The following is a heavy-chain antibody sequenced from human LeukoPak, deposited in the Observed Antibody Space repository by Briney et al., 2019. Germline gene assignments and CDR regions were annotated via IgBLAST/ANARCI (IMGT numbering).Heavy chain of an antibody. V-gene: IGHV3-23*01. Sequence: GGSLRLSCAASGFTFSSYAMSWVRQAPGKGLEWVSAISGSGGSTYYADSVKGRFTISRDNSKNTLYLQMNSLRAEDTAVYYCAKHPNYFLVPGATWGFDYWGQGTLVTVSS. CDR2: ISGSGGST. D-gene: IGHD1-26*01. CDR1: GFTFSSYA. CDR3: AKHPNYFLVPGATWGFDY. J-gene: IGHJ4*02.